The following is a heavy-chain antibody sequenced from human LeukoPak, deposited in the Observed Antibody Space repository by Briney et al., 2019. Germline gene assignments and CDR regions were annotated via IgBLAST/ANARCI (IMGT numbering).Heavy chain of an antibody. V-gene: IGHV3-23*01. Sequence: GGSLRLSCAASGFTFSSYSMNWVRQAPGKGLEWVSGIGSNSVPTLYADSVKGRFPISRDNSKNIVYLQMDSLRVEDTAVYYCAKHCSGYCNTASEKRFDPWGQGTLVTVSS. CDR3: AKHCSGYCNTASEKRFDP. D-gene: IGHD2-2*03. CDR2: IGSNSVPT. CDR1: GFTFSSYS. J-gene: IGHJ5*02.